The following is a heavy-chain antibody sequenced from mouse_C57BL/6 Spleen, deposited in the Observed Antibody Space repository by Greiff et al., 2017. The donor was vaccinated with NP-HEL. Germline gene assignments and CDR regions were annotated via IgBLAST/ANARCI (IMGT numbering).Heavy chain of an antibody. V-gene: IGHV5-17*01. D-gene: IGHD1-1*01. CDR2: ISSGSSTI. CDR3: ARHNGSSYGWYFDV. J-gene: IGHJ1*03. CDR1: GFTFSDYG. Sequence: EVQLVESGGGLVKPGGSLKLSCAASGFTFSDYGMHWVRQAPEKGLEWVAYISSGSSTIYYADTVTGRFTISRDTAKNTLFLQMTSLRSEDTAMYYCARHNGSSYGWYFDVWGTGTTVTVAS.